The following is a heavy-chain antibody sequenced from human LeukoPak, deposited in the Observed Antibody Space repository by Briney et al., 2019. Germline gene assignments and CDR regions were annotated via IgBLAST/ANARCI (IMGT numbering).Heavy chain of an antibody. J-gene: IGHJ4*02. V-gene: IGHV3-7*01. CDR2: IKQDGSEK. Sequence: GGSLRLSCAASGFTFSSYWMSWVRQAPGKGLEWVANIKQDGSEKYYVDSVKGRFTISRDNAKNLLYLQMNSLRAEDTAVYYCARDLGLVTWRGGYFDYWGQGTLVTVSS. CDR1: GFTFSSYW. CDR3: ARDLGLVTWRGGYFDY. D-gene: IGHD6-19*01.